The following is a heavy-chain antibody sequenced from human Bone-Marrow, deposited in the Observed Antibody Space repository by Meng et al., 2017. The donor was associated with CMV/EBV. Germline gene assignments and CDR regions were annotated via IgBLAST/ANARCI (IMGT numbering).Heavy chain of an antibody. CDR3: ARDGYGDYSNWFDP. Sequence: SVKVSCKASGGTFSSYAISWVRQAPGQGLEWMGGIIPIFGTANYAQKFQGRVTITTDESTSTAYMELSSLRSEDTAVYYCARDGYGDYSNWFDPWGQGTLVTVSS. V-gene: IGHV1-69*05. CDR2: IIPIFGTA. CDR1: GGTFSSYA. J-gene: IGHJ5*02. D-gene: IGHD4-17*01.